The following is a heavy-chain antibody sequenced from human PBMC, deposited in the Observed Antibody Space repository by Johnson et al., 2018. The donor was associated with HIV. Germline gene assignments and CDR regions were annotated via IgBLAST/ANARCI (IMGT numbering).Heavy chain of an antibody. J-gene: IGHJ3*02. Sequence: VQLVESGGGVVQPWRSLRLSCAASGFTFTNYAIHWVRQAPGKGLEWVAVISYDGSNGNYAESVKGRFTISRDNSKNTLNLQMSSLRAEDTAVYYCARDGDDAFDIWGQGTMVTVSS. V-gene: IGHV3-30*04. D-gene: IGHD3-3*01. CDR3: ARDGDDAFDI. CDR2: ISYDGSNG. CDR1: GFTFTNYA.